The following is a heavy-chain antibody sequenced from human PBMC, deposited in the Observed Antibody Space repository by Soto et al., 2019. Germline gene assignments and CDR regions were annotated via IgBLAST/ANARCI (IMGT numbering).Heavy chain of an antibody. Sequence: GESLKISCQGSGYSFTSYWIGWVRQMPGKGQEWMGIIYPGDSDTRYRPSIQRHVTNSADKSISPAYLPWSSPKASDTAVYSGARQDRTVAGSYYYGRDVLGQGTRVRVSS. J-gene: IGHJ6*02. CDR2: IYPGDSDT. D-gene: IGHD6-19*01. CDR3: ARQDRTVAGSYYYGRDV. CDR1: GYSFTSYW. V-gene: IGHV5-51*01.